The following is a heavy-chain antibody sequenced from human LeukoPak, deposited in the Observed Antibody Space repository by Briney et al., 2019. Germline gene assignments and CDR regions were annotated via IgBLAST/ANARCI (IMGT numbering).Heavy chain of an antibody. CDR2: ITSSGRTP. CDR3: AKDRPNFYETSGSYYKIKGDF. Sequence: GGSLRLSCEASGFTFNTHAMSWVRQAPGKGLEWVASITSSGRTPYYTDSVKGRFTISRDNSKDTLYLQMNSLRGEDTAVYYCAKDRPNFYETSGSYYKIKGDFWGQGSLVTVSS. CDR1: GFTFNTHA. V-gene: IGHV3-23*01. D-gene: IGHD3-10*01. J-gene: IGHJ4*02.